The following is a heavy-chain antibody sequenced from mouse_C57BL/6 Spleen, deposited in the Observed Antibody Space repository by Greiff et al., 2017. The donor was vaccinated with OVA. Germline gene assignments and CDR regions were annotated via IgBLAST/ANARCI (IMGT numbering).Heavy chain of an antibody. CDR3: ARTYGSSYDWYFDV. CDR1: GFTFSDYG. Sequence: EVKLMESGGGLVKPGGSLKLSCAASGFTFSDYGMHWVRQAPEKGLEWVAYISSGSSTIYYADTVKGRFTISRDNAKNTLFLQMTSLRSEDTAMYYCARTYGSSYDWYFDVWGTGTTVTVSS. CDR2: ISSGSSTI. D-gene: IGHD1-1*01. V-gene: IGHV5-17*01. J-gene: IGHJ1*03.